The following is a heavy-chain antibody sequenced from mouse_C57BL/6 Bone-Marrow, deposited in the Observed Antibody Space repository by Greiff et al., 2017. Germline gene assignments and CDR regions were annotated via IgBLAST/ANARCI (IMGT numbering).Heavy chain of an antibody. CDR3: ARYGRLRLDYCFDY. CDR1: GFTFTDYY. Sequence: EVKLVASGGGLVQPGGSLSLSCAASGFTFTDYYMSWVRQPPGKAFELLGFIRNKAKGYTTEYSASVKVPFTIYRDKSQSILNLQMNSLRAEDSTTYYWARYGRLRLDYCFDYWGQGTTLTVAS. V-gene: IGHV7-3*01. CDR2: IRNKAKGYTT. D-gene: IGHD2-4*01. J-gene: IGHJ2*01.